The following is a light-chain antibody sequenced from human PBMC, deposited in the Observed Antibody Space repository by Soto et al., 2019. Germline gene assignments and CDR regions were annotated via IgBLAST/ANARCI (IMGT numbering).Light chain of an antibody. CDR3: LQFKSYPYT. CDR2: AAS. CDR1: QAISDS. Sequence: IQLTQSPSSLSASVGDRVTITCRASQAISDSLVWYQQNPGQAPKLLIYAASTLQSGVPSRFSGSGSGTDGPLTISRLHPADCATYYCLQFKSYPYTFGQGNKLEL. V-gene: IGKV1-9*01. J-gene: IGKJ2*01.